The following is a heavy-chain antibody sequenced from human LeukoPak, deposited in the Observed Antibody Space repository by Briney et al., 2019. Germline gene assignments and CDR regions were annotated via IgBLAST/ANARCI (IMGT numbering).Heavy chain of an antibody. CDR1: GGSISSYY. CDR3: ARLVNYYYYYYMDV. Sequence: SETLSLTCTVSGGSISSYYWSWIRQPPGKGLEWIGYIYYSGSTNYNPSLKSRVTISVDTSKNQFSLKLSSVTAADTAVYYCARLVNYYYYYYMDVWGKGTTVTVSS. V-gene: IGHV4-59*12. CDR2: IYYSGST. J-gene: IGHJ6*03. D-gene: IGHD3-9*01.